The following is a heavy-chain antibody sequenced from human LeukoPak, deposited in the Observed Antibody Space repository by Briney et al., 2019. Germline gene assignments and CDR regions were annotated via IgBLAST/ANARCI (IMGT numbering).Heavy chain of an antibody. J-gene: IGHJ2*01. CDR1: GFTFSSYA. CDR2: ISSSGSGDNT. D-gene: IGHD1-26*01. Sequence: GGSLRLSCAASGFTFSSYAMSWVRQAPGKGLEWVSGISSSGSGDNTYYADSVKGRFTISRDSSKNTLFLHMNTLRAEATSIYYWSKDRTVGASYWYFDRWGRGTLVTVSS. V-gene: IGHV3-23*01. CDR3: SKDRTVGASYWYFDR.